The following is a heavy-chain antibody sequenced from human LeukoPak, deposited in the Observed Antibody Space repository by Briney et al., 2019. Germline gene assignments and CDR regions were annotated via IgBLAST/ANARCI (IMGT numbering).Heavy chain of an antibody. J-gene: IGHJ4*02. Sequence: ASVKVSCKASGYTFTSYGISWVRQAPGQGLEWMGWISAYNGNTNYAQKLQGRVTMTTDTSTSTAYMELRSLRSDDTAMYYCARDNTGYCSGGSCYPFDYWGQGTLVTVSS. D-gene: IGHD2-15*01. CDR2: ISAYNGNT. CDR1: GYTFTSYG. V-gene: IGHV1-18*01. CDR3: ARDNTGYCSGGSCYPFDY.